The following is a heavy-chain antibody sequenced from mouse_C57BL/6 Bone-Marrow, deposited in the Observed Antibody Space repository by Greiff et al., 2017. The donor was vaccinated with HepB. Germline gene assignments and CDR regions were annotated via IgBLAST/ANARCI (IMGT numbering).Heavy chain of an antibody. V-gene: IGHV14-4*01. Sequence: VHVKQSGAELVRPGASVKLSCTASGFNIKDDYMHWVKQRPEQGLEWIGWIDPENGDTEYASKFQGKATITADTSSKTAYLQLSSLTSEDTAVYYCTTKGFDYWGQGTTLTVSS. CDR3: TTKGFDY. J-gene: IGHJ2*01. CDR2: IDPENGDT. CDR1: GFNIKDDY.